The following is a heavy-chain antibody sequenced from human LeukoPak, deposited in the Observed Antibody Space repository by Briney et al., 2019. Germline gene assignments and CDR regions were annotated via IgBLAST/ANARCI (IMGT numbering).Heavy chain of an antibody. CDR2: ISGSGGST. Sequence: GGSLRLSCAASGFTFSSYGMSWVRQAPGKGLEWVSAISGSGGSTYYADSVKGRFTISRDNSKNTLYLQMNSLRPEDAANFCVRRSLLVGPTDEAFDIWGQGTMVTVSS. V-gene: IGHV3-23*01. CDR1: GFTFSSYG. D-gene: IGHD1-26*01. J-gene: IGHJ3*02. CDR3: RRSLLVGPTDEAFDI.